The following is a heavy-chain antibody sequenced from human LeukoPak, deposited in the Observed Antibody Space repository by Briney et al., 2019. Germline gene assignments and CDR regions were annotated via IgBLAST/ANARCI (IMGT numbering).Heavy chain of an antibody. V-gene: IGHV4-34*01. Sequence: SETLSLTCAVYGGSFSGYYWSWIRQPPGKGLEWIGEINHSGSTNYNPSLKSRVTISVDTSKNQFSLKLSSVTAADMAVYYCARGPSGSYYYYYGMDVWGQGTTVTVSS. CDR2: INHSGST. CDR3: ARGPSGSYYYYYGMDV. CDR1: GGSFSGYY. J-gene: IGHJ6*02. D-gene: IGHD1-26*01.